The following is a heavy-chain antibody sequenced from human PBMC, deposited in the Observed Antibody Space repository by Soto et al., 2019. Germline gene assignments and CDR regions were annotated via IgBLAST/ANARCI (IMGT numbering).Heavy chain of an antibody. J-gene: IGHJ4*02. CDR3: ARGVGYGGNSYVYY. CDR1: GGSISSGGYS. Sequence: LSLTCAVSGGSISSGGYSWSWIRQPPGKGLEWIGYIYHSGSTYYNPSLKSRVTISVDRSKNQFSLKLSSVTAADTAVYYCARGVGYGGNSYVYYWGQGTLVTVSS. CDR2: IYHSGST. V-gene: IGHV4-30-2*01. D-gene: IGHD2-21*02.